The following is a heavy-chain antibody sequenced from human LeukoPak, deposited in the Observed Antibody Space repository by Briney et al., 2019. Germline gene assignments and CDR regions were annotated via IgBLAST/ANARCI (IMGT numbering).Heavy chain of an antibody. V-gene: IGHV4-38-2*02. D-gene: IGHD2-15*01. CDR2: IHHSGSI. CDR3: ARGFCSGGTCGFDY. Sequence: SETPSLTCTVSGYSISTAYYWGWIRQPPGKGLEWIGTIHHSGSIYYNPSLKSRVTISVDTSKNQFSLKLRSVTAADTAVYYCARGFCSGGTCGFDYWGQGTLVTVSS. CDR1: GYSISTAYY. J-gene: IGHJ4*02.